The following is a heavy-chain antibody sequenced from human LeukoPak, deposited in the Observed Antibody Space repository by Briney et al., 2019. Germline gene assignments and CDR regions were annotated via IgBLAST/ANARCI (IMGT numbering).Heavy chain of an antibody. V-gene: IGHV3-30*19. Sequence: PGGSLRLSCAASGFTFSSYGMHWVRQAPGKGLEWVAVIWYDGSNKYYADSVKGRFTISRDNSKNTLYLQMNSLRAEDTAVYYCARAGQAGDSSGYYLDYWGQGTLVTVSS. CDR1: GFTFSSYG. CDR3: ARAGQAGDSSGYYLDY. CDR2: IWYDGSNK. J-gene: IGHJ4*02. D-gene: IGHD3-22*01.